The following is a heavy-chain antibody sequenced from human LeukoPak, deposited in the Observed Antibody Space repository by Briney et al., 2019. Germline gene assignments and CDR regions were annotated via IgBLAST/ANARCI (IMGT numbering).Heavy chain of an antibody. D-gene: IGHD2-15*01. V-gene: IGHV3-7*01. CDR1: GFTFSSYA. CDR3: AAGGAGGRFDY. Sequence: GGSLRLSCAASGFTFSSYAMSWVRQAPGKGLEWVATTGQYGHDNYYVDSVRGRFTISRDNAKISLFLQMNSLRVEDTAVYFCAAGGAGGRFDYWGRGALVTVSS. CDR2: TGQYGHDN. J-gene: IGHJ4*02.